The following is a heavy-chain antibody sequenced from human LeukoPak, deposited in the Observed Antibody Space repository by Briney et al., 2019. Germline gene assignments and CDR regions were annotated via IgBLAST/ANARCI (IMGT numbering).Heavy chain of an antibody. J-gene: IGHJ4*02. Sequence: SETLSLTCAVYGGSFTAYYWSWIRQPPGKGLEWIGEIKHSGSTNYNPSLKSRVTISVDTSKNQFSLKLSSVTAADTAVYYCARGPDYGDYEIWGQGTLVTVSS. CDR3: ARGPDYGDYEI. V-gene: IGHV4-34*01. CDR2: IKHSGST. CDR1: GGSFTAYY. D-gene: IGHD4-17*01.